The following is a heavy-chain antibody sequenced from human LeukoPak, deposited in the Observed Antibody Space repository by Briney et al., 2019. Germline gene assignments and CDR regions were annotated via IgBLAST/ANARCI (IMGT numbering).Heavy chain of an antibody. CDR2: IYHSGST. D-gene: IGHD3-10*01. Sequence: SETLSLTCAVSGASISSGGYSWSWIRQPPGKGLEWIGYIYHSGSTYYNPSLKSRVTISVDRSKNQFSLKLSSVTAADTAVYYCAARGQGSSLSYFVYWGQGTLVTVSS. J-gene: IGHJ4*02. CDR1: GASISSGGYS. V-gene: IGHV4-30-2*01. CDR3: AARGQGSSLSYFVY.